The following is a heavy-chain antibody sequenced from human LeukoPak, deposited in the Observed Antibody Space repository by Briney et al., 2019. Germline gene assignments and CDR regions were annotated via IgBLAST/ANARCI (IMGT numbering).Heavy chain of an antibody. Sequence: GGSLRLSCAASGFTFSSYGMHWVRQAPGKGLEWVAVIWYDGSNKYYADSVKGRFTISRDNSKNTLYLQMNSLRAEDTAVYYCARGPLYYDFWSGYYTDYYYGMDVWGQGTTVTVSS. D-gene: IGHD3-3*01. J-gene: IGHJ6*02. V-gene: IGHV3-33*01. CDR1: GFTFSSYG. CDR3: ARGPLYYDFWSGYYTDYYYGMDV. CDR2: IWYDGSNK.